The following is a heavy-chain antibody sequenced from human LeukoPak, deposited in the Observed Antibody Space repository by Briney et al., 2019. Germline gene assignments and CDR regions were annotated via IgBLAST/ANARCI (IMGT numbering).Heavy chain of an antibody. CDR2: IRSKANSYAT. CDR1: GFTFSGSA. V-gene: IGHV3-73*01. J-gene: IGHJ3*02. D-gene: IGHD1-1*01. Sequence: GGSLRLSCAASGFTFSGSAMHWVRQASGKGLEWVGRIRSKANSYATAYAASVKGRFTISRDDSKNTAYLQMNSLKTEDTAVYYCTRHERDWNDLFGADAFDIWGQGTMVTVSS. CDR3: TRHERDWNDLFGADAFDI.